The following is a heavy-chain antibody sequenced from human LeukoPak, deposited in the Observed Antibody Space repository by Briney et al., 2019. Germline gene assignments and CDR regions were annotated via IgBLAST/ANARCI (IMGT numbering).Heavy chain of an antibody. Sequence: GGSLRLSCAASGFTFSSNAMSWVRQAPGKGLEWVSAINDRGDTTVYADSVKGRFTISRDNSKNTLYLQMNSLRAEDTAVYYCAKGQIYSNSFFDYWGQGTLVTVSS. V-gene: IGHV3-23*01. D-gene: IGHD4-11*01. J-gene: IGHJ4*02. CDR3: AKGQIYSNSFFDY. CDR2: INDRGDTT. CDR1: GFTFSSNA.